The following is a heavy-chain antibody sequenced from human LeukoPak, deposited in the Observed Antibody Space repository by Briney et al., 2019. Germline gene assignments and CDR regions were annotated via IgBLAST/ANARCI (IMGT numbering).Heavy chain of an antibody. CDR1: GFTFSSYA. Sequence: PGGSLRLSCAASGFTFSSYATNWVRQAPGKGLEWVSGISNSGGSTYYADSVKGRFTISRDNSKNTLYLQMNSLRAEDTAVYYCAKETSSSFDYWGQGTLVTVSS. CDR3: AKETSSSFDY. D-gene: IGHD6-6*01. J-gene: IGHJ4*02. V-gene: IGHV3-23*01. CDR2: ISNSGGST.